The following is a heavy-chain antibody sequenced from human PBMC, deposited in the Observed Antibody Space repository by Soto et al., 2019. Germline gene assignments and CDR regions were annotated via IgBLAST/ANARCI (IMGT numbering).Heavy chain of an antibody. J-gene: IGHJ4*02. CDR1: GYTFTTYY. V-gene: IGHV1-46*01. CDR3: VRDRFGYGDSGD. Sequence: ASVKVSCKTSGYTFTTYYMHWVRQAPGQGLEWMGVINPSDGSTYSAQKFQGRVTVTRDTSTSTVYLELSSLRAEDSAMYYCVRDRFGYGDSGDWGQGTLVTVSS. CDR2: INPSDGST. D-gene: IGHD4-17*01.